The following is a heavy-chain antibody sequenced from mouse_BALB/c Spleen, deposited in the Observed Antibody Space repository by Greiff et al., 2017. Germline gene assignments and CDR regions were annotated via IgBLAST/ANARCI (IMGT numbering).Heavy chain of an antibody. D-gene: IGHD1-1*01. CDR1: GYTFTSYY. CDR3: ARQSVVATRYWYFDV. CDR2: IYPGNVNT. V-gene: IGHV1S56*01. J-gene: IGHJ1*01. Sequence: QVQLQQSGPELVKPGASVRISCKASGYTFTSYYIHWVKQRPGQGLEWIGWIYPGNVNTKYNEKFKGKATLTADKSSSTAYMQLSSLTSEDSAVYVCARQSVVATRYWYFDVWGEGTTVTVSS.